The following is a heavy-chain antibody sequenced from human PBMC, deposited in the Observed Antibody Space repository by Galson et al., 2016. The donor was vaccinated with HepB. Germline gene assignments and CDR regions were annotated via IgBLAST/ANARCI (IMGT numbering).Heavy chain of an antibody. CDR2: INPNGDTT. V-gene: IGHV1-46*01. Sequence: SVKVSCKASGFTNDYIHWVRQAPGQGPEWMGIINPNGDTTTYAQQFQGRVSMTRDTSTSTVYMELSSLRSEDTAVYYCARGGGIEEWLPLDYWGQGTLVTVSS. CDR3: ARGGGIEEWLPLDY. CDR1: GFTNDY. J-gene: IGHJ4*02. D-gene: IGHD6-13*01.